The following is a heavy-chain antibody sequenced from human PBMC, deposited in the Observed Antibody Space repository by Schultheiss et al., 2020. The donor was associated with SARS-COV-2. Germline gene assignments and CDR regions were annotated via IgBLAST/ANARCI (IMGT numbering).Heavy chain of an antibody. CDR3: AKDFYDFVWGRYRYFDS. D-gene: IGHD3-16*02. J-gene: IGHJ4*02. CDR2: ISWNSGSI. CDR1: GFTFDEYA. V-gene: IGHV3-9*01. Sequence: SLKISCSASGFTFDEYAMHWVRQVPGKGLEWVSGISWNSGSIGYADSVKGRFTISRDNAKNSVFLQMNSLRDEDTAFYYCAKDFYDFVWGRYRYFDSWGQGTLVTVSS.